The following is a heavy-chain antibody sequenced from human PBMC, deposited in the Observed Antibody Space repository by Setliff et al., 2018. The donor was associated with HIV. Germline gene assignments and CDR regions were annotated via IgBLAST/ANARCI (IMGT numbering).Heavy chain of an antibody. V-gene: IGHV4-31*03. J-gene: IGHJ1*01. CDR2: VHHTGTT. CDR3: ARGESSTWDLAEHFQH. Sequence: PSETLSLTCTVSGVSVSSGGYYWSWIRQHPGKGLEWIGDVHHTGTTYLNPSLKGRITISVDTSKNQFSLKLGFVTAADTAVYHCARGESSTWDLAEHFQHWGHGTQVTVSS. CDR1: GVSVSSGGYY. D-gene: IGHD2-2*01.